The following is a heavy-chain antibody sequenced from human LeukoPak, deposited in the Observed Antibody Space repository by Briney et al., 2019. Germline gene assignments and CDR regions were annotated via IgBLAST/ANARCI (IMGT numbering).Heavy chain of an antibody. Sequence: SQTLSHTCTVSGDSAGSGPNYWSWIRQSPMKGLEWIGWAYGGGHTYHNPSLLGRATISLDKSKNQFFLTLTSVTAADTAVYYCAEATGEAAAARHWGPGTLVTVSS. CDR1: GDSAGSGPNY. J-gene: IGHJ1*01. CDR3: AEATGEAAAARH. CDR2: AYGGGHT. D-gene: IGHD6-25*01. V-gene: IGHV4-30-2*06.